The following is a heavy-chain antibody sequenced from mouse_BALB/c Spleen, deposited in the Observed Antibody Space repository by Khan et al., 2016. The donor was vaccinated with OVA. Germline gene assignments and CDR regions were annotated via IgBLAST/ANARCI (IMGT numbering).Heavy chain of an antibody. D-gene: IGHD1-2*01. J-gene: IGHJ2*01. CDR2: ISYSGST. Sequence: EVQLQESGPGLVKPSQSLSLTCTVTGYSITSGYGWNWIRQFPGNKLEWMGYISYSGSTNYNPFLKSRISITRDTSKNQFFLLLNSETTEDTATYYCSRTARIKYWGQGTTLTVSS. V-gene: IGHV3-2*02. CDR3: SRTARIKY. CDR1: GYSITSGYG.